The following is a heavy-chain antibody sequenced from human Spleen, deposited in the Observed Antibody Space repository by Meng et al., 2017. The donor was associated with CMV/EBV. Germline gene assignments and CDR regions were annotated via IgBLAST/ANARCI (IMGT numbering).Heavy chain of an antibody. V-gene: IGHV3-48*03. Sequence: GGSLRLSCAASGFIFSSYEMNWVRQAPGKGLEWVSYISTSGSTIYYADSVKGRFTISRDNAKNSLSLQMNSLRAEDTAVYYCARVTTRYFDPWGQGTLVTVSS. D-gene: IGHD1-1*01. J-gene: IGHJ4*02. CDR1: GFIFSSYE. CDR3: ARVTTRYFDP. CDR2: ISTSGSTI.